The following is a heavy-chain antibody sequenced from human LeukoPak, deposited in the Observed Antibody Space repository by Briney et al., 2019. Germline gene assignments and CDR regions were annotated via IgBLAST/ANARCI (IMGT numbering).Heavy chain of an antibody. V-gene: IGHV4-61*08. CDR3: ARQAVVVVPAAMTGYGMDV. CDR1: GGSISSGGYS. J-gene: IGHJ6*02. Sequence: SETLSLTCAVSGGSISSGGYSWSWIRQPPGKGLEWIGYIYYSGSTNYNPSLKSRVTISVDTSKNQFSLKLSSVTAADTAVYYCARQAVVVVPAAMTGYGMDVWGQGTTVTVSS. D-gene: IGHD2-2*01. CDR2: IYYSGST.